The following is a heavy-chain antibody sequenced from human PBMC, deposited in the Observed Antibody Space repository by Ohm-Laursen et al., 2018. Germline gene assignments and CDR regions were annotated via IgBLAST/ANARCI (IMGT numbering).Heavy chain of an antibody. CDR1: GFTFSSYA. CDR2: ISGSGGST. V-gene: IGHV3-23*01. CDR3: AKDRGYSGYDPLDF. Sequence: GSLRLSCTASGFTFSSYAMSWVRQAPGKGLEWVSAISGSGGSTRYADSVKGRFTISRDNSKNTLYLQMNSLRAEDTAVYYCAKDRGYSGYDPLDFWGQGTQVTVSS. J-gene: IGHJ4*02. D-gene: IGHD5-12*01.